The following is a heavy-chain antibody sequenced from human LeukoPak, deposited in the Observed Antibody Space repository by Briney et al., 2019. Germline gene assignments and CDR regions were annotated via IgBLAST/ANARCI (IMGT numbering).Heavy chain of an antibody. D-gene: IGHD3-22*01. J-gene: IGHJ5*02. CDR2: IYTSGST. V-gene: IGHV4-4*07. Sequence: SETLSLTCTVSGGSISSYYWSWIRQPAGKGLEWIGRIYTSGSTNYNPSLKSRVTISVDTSKNQFSLKLSSVTAADTAVYYCSSTPYYYDSSGYYGFDPWGQGTLVTVSS. CDR3: SSTPYYYDSSGYYGFDP. CDR1: GGSISSYY.